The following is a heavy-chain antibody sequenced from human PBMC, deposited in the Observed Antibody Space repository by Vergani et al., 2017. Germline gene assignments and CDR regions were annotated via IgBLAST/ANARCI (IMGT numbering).Heavy chain of an antibody. Sequence: QLQLQESGPGLVKPSETLSLTCTVSGGSISSSSYYWGWIRQPPGKGLEWIGSIYYSGSTYYNPSLKSRVTISVDTSKNQFSLKLSSVTAADTAVYYCAREGGSGSLFDPWGQGTLVTVSS. CDR2: IYYSGST. CDR3: AREGGSGSLFDP. V-gene: IGHV4-39*07. D-gene: IGHD3-10*01. J-gene: IGHJ5*02. CDR1: GGSISSSSYY.